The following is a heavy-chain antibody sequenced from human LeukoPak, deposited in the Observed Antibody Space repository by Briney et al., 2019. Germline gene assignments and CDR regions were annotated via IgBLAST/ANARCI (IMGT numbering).Heavy chain of an antibody. V-gene: IGHV4-59*01. CDR3: ARGYNWFDP. CDR2: IYYSGST. Sequence: SETLSLTCTVSGGSISSYYWSWIRQPPGKGLEWIGYIYYSGSTNYNPSLKSRVTISVDTSKNQFSLKVSSVTAADTAIYYCARGYNWFDPWGQGTLVTVSS. J-gene: IGHJ5*02. CDR1: GGSISSYY.